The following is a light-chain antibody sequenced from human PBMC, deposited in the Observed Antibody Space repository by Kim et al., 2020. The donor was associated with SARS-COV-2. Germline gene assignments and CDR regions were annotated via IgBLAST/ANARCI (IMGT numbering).Light chain of an antibody. CDR2: EVS. J-gene: IGLJ3*02. CDR1: SSDIGSFNL. Sequence: QSALTQPASVSGSPGQSITISCSGTSSDIGSFNLVSWYRQHAGKAPQLLISEVSKRPSGVSIRFSGSKSDNTASLTISGLQAEDEADYYCCSSTGSSLLFGGGTKLTVL. CDR3: CSSTGSSLL. V-gene: IGLV2-23*02.